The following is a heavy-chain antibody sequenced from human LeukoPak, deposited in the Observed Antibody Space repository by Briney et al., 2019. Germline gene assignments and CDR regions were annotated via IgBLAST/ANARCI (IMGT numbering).Heavy chain of an antibody. V-gene: IGHV3-43*01. D-gene: IGHD3-10*01. Sequence: GGPLRLSCAASGFTFDDYTMHWARQAPGKGLEWVSLISWDGGSIYYADSVMGRFTISRDNSKNTLYLQMNGLRAEDTALYSCAKSNVIRGFVVEEGFDPWGQGTLVTVS. J-gene: IGHJ5*02. CDR1: GFTFDDYT. CDR2: ISWDGGSI. CDR3: AKSNVIRGFVVEEGFDP.